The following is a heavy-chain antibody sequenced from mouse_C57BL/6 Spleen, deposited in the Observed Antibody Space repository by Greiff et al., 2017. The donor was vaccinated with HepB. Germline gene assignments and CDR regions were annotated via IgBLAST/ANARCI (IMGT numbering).Heavy chain of an antibody. CDR3: ARSTTVVATDYFDY. CDR2: ISGGGGNT. J-gene: IGHJ2*01. CDR1: GFTFSSYT. V-gene: IGHV5-9*01. Sequence: EVQGVESGGGLVKPGGSLKLSCAASGFTFSSYTMSWVRQTPEKRLEWVATISGGGGNTYYPDSVKGRFTISRDNAKNTLYLQMSSLRSEDTALYYCARSTTVVATDYFDYWGQGTTLTVSS. D-gene: IGHD1-1*01.